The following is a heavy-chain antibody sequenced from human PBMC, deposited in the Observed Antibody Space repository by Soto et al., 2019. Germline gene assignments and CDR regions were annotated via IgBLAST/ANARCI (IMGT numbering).Heavy chain of an antibody. CDR1: GFTFRSYV. Sequence: EVQLLESGGGLVQPGGSVRLSCAACGFTFRSYVMSWVRQAPGKGLEWVAAVRGSGGSTYSADSVKGRFTISRDNSKSTLYLQMNSLRAEDTAVYFCAKSGRYAGYDFPFDYWGQGTLVTVSS. CDR2: VRGSGGST. V-gene: IGHV3-23*01. D-gene: IGHD5-12*01. J-gene: IGHJ4*02. CDR3: AKSGRYAGYDFPFDY.